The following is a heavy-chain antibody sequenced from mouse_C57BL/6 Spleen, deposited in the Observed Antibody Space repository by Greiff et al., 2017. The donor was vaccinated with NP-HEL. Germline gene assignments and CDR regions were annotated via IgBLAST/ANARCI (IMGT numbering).Heavy chain of an antibody. CDR3: ATYSFDAMDY. J-gene: IGHJ4*01. Sequence: VQLQQSGAELVRPGASVKLSCTASGFDFKDYCMHWVKQRPEQGLEWIGLIDPENGDTEYTSKFKGKATITADTSSNTAYMQLSSLTSEDTAVYYCATYSFDAMDYWGQGTSVTVSS. V-gene: IGHV14-4*01. CDR1: GFDFKDYC. D-gene: IGHD2-12*01. CDR2: IDPENGDT.